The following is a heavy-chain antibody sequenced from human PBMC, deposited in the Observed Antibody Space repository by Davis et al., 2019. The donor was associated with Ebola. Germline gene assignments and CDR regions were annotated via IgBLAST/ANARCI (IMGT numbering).Heavy chain of an antibody. V-gene: IGHV4-61*01. CDR3: ARGTSSWYEFYYYYYYMDV. CDR2: IYYSGST. Sequence: PSETLSLTCTVSGGSVSSGSYYWSWIRQPPGKGLEWIGYIYYSGSTNYNPSLKSRVTISVDTSKNQFSLKLSSVTAADTAVYYCARGTSSWYEFYYYYYYMDVWGKGTTVTVSS. CDR1: GGSVSSGSYY. D-gene: IGHD6-13*01. J-gene: IGHJ6*03.